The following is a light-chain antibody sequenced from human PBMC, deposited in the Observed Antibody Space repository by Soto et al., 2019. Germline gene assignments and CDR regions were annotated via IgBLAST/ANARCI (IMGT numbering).Light chain of an antibody. Sequence: DIQMTQSPSAMSASVGDRVTITCRASQDIRNSLAWFQQKPGKVPKRLIHAASSLQSGVPSRFSGGGSGTEFTPTISSLQPEDFGTYSCLNLISSPWTFGQGTKVKIK. J-gene: IGKJ1*01. V-gene: IGKV1-17*03. CDR1: QDIRNS. CDR3: LNLISSPWT. CDR2: AAS.